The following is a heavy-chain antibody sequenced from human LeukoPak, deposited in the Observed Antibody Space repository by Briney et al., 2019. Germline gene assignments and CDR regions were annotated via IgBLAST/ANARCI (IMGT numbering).Heavy chain of an antibody. CDR1: GGSISSSSYY. CDR3: AVGATYFDY. Sequence: PSETLSLTCTVSGGSISSSSYYWGWIRRPPGKGLEWIGSIYYSGSTYYNPSLKSRVTISVDTSKNQFSLKLSSVTAADTAVYYCAVGATYFDYWGQGTLVTVSS. V-gene: IGHV4-39*07. CDR2: IYYSGST. D-gene: IGHD1-26*01. J-gene: IGHJ4*02.